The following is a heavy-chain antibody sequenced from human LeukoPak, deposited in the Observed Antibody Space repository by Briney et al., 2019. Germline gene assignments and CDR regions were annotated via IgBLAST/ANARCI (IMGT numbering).Heavy chain of an antibody. J-gene: IGHJ6*03. CDR1: GYTFSNYG. CDR3: ARGGYNYGYGGPNYMDV. Sequence: ASVKVSCKTSGYTFSNYGLSWVRQAPGHGLERLGWINTYNGDTTSAQKYQDRVTRTTDTSTTTVYMDLGNLRSDDTAVYFCARGGYNYGYGGPNYMDVWGEGTTVIV. CDR2: INTYNGDT. V-gene: IGHV1-18*01. D-gene: IGHD5-24*01.